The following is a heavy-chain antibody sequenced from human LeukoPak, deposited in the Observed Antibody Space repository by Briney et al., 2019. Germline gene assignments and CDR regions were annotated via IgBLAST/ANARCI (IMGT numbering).Heavy chain of an antibody. Sequence: ASVKVSCKASGYTFTSYAMNWVRQAPGQGLEWMGWINTNTGNPTYAQGFTGRVVFSLDTSVSTAYLQISSLKAEDTAVYYCARAQPYCGGDCYSPMPYYYYYYMDVWGKGTTVTISS. CDR3: ARAQPYCGGDCYSPMPYYYYYYMDV. V-gene: IGHV7-4-1*02. CDR2: INTNTGNP. CDR1: GYTFTSYA. D-gene: IGHD2-21*02. J-gene: IGHJ6*03.